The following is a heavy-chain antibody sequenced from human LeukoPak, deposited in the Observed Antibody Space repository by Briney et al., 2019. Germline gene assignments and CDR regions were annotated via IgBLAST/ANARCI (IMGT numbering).Heavy chain of an antibody. CDR1: GGTFSSYA. CDR3: ARSPARSNYDFWSGYFINDWFDP. J-gene: IGHJ5*02. D-gene: IGHD3-3*01. CDR2: MNPNSGNT. V-gene: IGHV1-8*02. Sequence: GASVKVSCKASGGTFSSYAISWVRQATGQGLEWMGWMNPNSGNTGYAQKFQGRVTMTRNTSISTAYMELSSLRSEDTAVYYCARSPARSNYDFWSGYFINDWFDPWGQGTLVTVSS.